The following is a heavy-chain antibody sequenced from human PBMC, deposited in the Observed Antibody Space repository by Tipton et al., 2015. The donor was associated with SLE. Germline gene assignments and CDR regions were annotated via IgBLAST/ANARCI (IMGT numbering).Heavy chain of an antibody. CDR1: GYSINNGFY. V-gene: IGHV4-61*01. CDR2: IYYSGST. D-gene: IGHD4-23*01. J-gene: IGHJ3*02. Sequence: TLSLTCTVSGYSINNGFYWGWIRQPPGKGLEWIGYIYYSGSTNYNPSLKSRVTISVDTSKNQFSLKLNSVTAADTALYYCARGFGNSFKRAFDIWGQGTLVTVSS. CDR3: ARGFGNSFKRAFDI.